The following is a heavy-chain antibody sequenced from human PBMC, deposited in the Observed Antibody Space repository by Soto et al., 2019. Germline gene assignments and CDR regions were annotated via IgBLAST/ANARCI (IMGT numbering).Heavy chain of an antibody. CDR1: GYTFTRDQ. V-gene: IGHV1-46*01. D-gene: IGHD5-18*01. J-gene: IGHJ5*02. Sequence: ASVKVSCKASGYTFTRDQIHWVRQAPGQGLEWMGMIDPSGGKTNYAQKFQGRVTMTRGTSTSTVYMALSSLRSEDTAIYFCARVMRSLLSITALDTWGQGTLVTVSS. CDR3: ARVMRSLLSITALDT. CDR2: IDPSGGKT.